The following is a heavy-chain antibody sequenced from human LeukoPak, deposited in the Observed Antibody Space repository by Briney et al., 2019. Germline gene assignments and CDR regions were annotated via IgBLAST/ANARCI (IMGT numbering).Heavy chain of an antibody. V-gene: IGHV3-9*01. J-gene: IGHJ4*02. CDR3: ARAVAGTGIFDY. CDR1: GFTFDDYA. CDR2: ISWNSGSI. Sequence: GRSLRLYCAASGFTFDDYAMHWVRQAPGKGLEWVSGISWNSGSIGYADSVKGRFTISRDNAKNSLYLQMNSLRAEDTALYYCARAVAGTGIFDYWGQGTLVTVSS. D-gene: IGHD6-19*01.